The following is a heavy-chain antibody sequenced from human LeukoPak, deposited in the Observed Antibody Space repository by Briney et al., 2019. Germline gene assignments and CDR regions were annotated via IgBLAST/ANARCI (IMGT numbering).Heavy chain of an antibody. CDR1: GFSFSSYA. Sequence: GGSLTLSCAVSGFSFSSYAMSCGRQPPGEGREWVSAISGSGGSTYYADSVKGRFTISRDNSKNTLYLKMNSLRAEDTAVYYCAKVGNSGRGSYRGLDYWGQGTLVTVSS. D-gene: IGHD1-26*01. V-gene: IGHV3-23*01. CDR2: ISGSGGST. CDR3: AKVGNSGRGSYRGLDY. J-gene: IGHJ4*02.